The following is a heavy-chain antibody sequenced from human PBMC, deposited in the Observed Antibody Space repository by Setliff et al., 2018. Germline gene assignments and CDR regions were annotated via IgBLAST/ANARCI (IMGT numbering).Heavy chain of an antibody. CDR3: ARDREYCSRTSCYIDY. Sequence: ALVKVSCKASGYSFSTYAMHWVRQAPGQRLEWMGWINGGNGNTKYSQKFQGRITITRDTSASTAYMEMSSLRSEDTAVYYCARDREYCSRTSCYIDYWGQGALVTVSS. CDR1: GYSFSTYA. V-gene: IGHV1-3*01. D-gene: IGHD2-2*02. J-gene: IGHJ4*02. CDR2: INGGNGNT.